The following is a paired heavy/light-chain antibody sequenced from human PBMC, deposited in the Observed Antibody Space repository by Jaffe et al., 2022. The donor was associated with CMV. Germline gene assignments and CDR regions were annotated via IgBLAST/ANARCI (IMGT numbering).Light chain of an antibody. V-gene: IGKV1-5*03. CDR2: TAS. Sequence: DIQMTQSPSTLSASVGDRVTITCRASQSISSWLAWYQQKPGKAPKLLIYTASSLASGVPSRFSGSGSGTEFTLTIGSLQPDDFATYYCQQYLTYPFAFGPGTKVDV. J-gene: IGKJ3*01. CDR1: QSISSW. CDR3: QQYLTYPFA.
Heavy chain of an antibody. Sequence: VQLVESGGVVVQPGGSLRLSCAASGFTFHDYTMHWVRQAPGKGLEWVSFISWDGDNTYYADSVKGRFTISRDNSKRFLYLQMNSLRTDDTAFYYCAKAGVPIAVENWFDPWGQGTLVTVSS. CDR2: ISWDGDNT. V-gene: IGHV3-43*01. J-gene: IGHJ5*02. CDR3: AKAGVPIAVENWFDP. D-gene: IGHD6-19*01. CDR1: GFTFHDYT.